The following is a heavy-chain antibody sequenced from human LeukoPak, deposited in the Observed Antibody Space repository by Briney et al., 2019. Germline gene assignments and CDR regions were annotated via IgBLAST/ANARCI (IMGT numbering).Heavy chain of an antibody. CDR3: ARAALGYSSSWLFDP. CDR2: IYPGDSDT. J-gene: IGHJ5*02. CDR1: GCSFTSYW. D-gene: IGHD6-13*01. V-gene: IGHV5-51*01. Sequence: GESLKISCKGSGCSFTSYWIGWVRQMPGKGLEWMGIIYPGDSDTRYSPSFQGQVTISADKSISTAYLQWSSLKASDTAMYYCARAALGYSSSWLFDPWGQGTLVTVSS.